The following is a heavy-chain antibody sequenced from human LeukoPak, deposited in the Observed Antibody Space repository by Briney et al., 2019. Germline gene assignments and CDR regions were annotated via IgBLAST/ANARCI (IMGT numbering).Heavy chain of an antibody. V-gene: IGHV3-53*01. J-gene: IGHJ4*02. CDR1: GFNFNNAW. CDR2: IYTYGSA. D-gene: IGHD2-15*01. CDR3: VAQDTFFDS. Sequence: GGSLRLSCAASGFNFNNAWMSWVRQAPGKGLEWVSSIYTYGSAYYADSVKGRFTISRDNSKNTLYLQMNSLRAEDTAVYYCVAQDTFFDSWGQGTLVTVSS.